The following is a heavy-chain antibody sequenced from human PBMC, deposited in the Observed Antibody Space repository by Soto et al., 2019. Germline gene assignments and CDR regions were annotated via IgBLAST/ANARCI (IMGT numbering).Heavy chain of an antibody. D-gene: IGHD3-22*01. Sequence: ASVKVSCKASGYAFTSYGFGWVRQAPGQGLEWMGWISAYNGHTHYAQNLQGRVTMTTDTSTNTAYMELRSLRSDDTAMYYCARGGYYDSSGSRNYYYYGMNVWGQGTTVTVSS. V-gene: IGHV1-18*04. CDR2: ISAYNGHT. J-gene: IGHJ6*02. CDR3: ARGGYYDSSGSRNYYYYGMNV. CDR1: GYAFTSYG.